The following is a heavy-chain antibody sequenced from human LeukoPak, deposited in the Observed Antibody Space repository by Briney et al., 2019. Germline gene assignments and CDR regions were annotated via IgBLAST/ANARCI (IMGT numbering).Heavy chain of an antibody. CDR1: GFTFSSYA. CDR3: ASEGSYYYDSSGYYHKPHGLDAFDI. V-gene: IGHV3-30-3*01. J-gene: IGHJ3*02. D-gene: IGHD3-22*01. Sequence: QPGRSLRLSCAASGFTFSSYAMHWVRQAPGKGLEWVAVISYDGSNKYYADSVKGRFTISRDNSKNTLYLQMNSLRAEDTAVYYCASEGSYYYDSSGYYHKPHGLDAFDIWGQGTMVTVSS. CDR2: ISYDGSNK.